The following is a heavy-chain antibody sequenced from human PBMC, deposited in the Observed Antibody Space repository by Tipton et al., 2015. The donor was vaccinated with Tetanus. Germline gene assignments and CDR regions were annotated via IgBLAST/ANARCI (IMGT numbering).Heavy chain of an antibody. Sequence: SLRLSCAASGFTFSSYSMNWVRQAPGKGLEWVSYISSSSSTIYYADSVKGRFTISRDNAKNSLYLQMNSLRDEDTAVYYCARDLSAGPKVVASDYWGQGTLVTVSS. J-gene: IGHJ4*02. CDR1: GFTFSSYS. D-gene: IGHD2-15*01. CDR3: ARDLSAGPKVVASDY. V-gene: IGHV3-48*02. CDR2: ISSSSSTI.